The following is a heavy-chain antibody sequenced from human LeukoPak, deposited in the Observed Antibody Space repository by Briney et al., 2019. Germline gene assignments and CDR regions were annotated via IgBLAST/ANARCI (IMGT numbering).Heavy chain of an antibody. CDR3: ARSRHFDY. J-gene: IGHJ4*02. V-gene: IGHV3-11*01. CDR2: ISSSGSTI. D-gene: IGHD2-2*01. Sequence: PGGSLRLSCAASGFSFTSAWMTWVRQAPGKGLEWVSYISSSGSTIYYADSVKGRFTVSRDNAKNSLYLQMNSLRAEDTAVYYCARSRHFDYWGQGTLVTVSS. CDR1: GFSFTSAW.